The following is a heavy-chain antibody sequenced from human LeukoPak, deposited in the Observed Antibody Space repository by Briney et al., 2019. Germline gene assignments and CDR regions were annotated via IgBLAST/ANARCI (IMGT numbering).Heavy chain of an antibody. CDR1: GFTFSDHY. CDR2: ISSSGSPI. J-gene: IGHJ6*02. Sequence: PGGSLRLSCAASGFTFSDHYMSWIRQAPGKGLEWVSYISSSGSPIYYADSVKGRFTISRDNSDNTVYLQMNSLRAEDTAIYYCAKAPAPYYYYYGMDVWGQGTAVTVSS. CDR3: AKAPAPYYYYYGMDV. V-gene: IGHV3-11*01.